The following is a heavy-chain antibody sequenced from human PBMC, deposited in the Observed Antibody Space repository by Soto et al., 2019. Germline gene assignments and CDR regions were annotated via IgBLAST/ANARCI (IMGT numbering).Heavy chain of an antibody. D-gene: IGHD3-16*01. V-gene: IGHV4-39*01. CDR1: GGSISSSSYY. CDR2: IFYSGST. CDR3: ARQVPEVVRGGNLDY. J-gene: IGHJ4*02. Sequence: SETLSLTCTVSGGSISSSSYYWGWIRQPPGKGLEWIGSIFYSGSTYYNPSLKRRVTISVDTSKSQFSLKLTSVTAADTAFYYCARQVPEVVRGGNLDYWGQGTLVTVSS.